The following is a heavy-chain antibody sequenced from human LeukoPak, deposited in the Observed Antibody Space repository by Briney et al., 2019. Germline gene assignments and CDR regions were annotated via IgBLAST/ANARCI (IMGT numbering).Heavy chain of an antibody. CDR3: ARRLGDNYGNFYYYYTDI. CDR2: ISIVDDTA. CDR1: GFTFSSHA. Sequence: GGSLRLSCAASGFTFSSHAMNWVRHAPGKGLEWVSTISIVDDTAYYADSVKGRFTISRDNSKNTLYLQMNSLRAEDTAVYYCARRLGDNYGNFYYYYTDIWGKGTTVTVSS. J-gene: IGHJ6*03. V-gene: IGHV3-23*01. D-gene: IGHD3-16*01.